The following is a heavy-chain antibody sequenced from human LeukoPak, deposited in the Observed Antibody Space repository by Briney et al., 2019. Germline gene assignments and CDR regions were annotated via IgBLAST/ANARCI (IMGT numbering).Heavy chain of an antibody. CDR2: INPNSGGT. J-gene: IGHJ5*02. D-gene: IGHD2-2*02. CDR1: GYTFTRYY. CDR3: ARDLTVVLPAAILGHWFDP. V-gene: IGHV1-2*02. Sequence: GASVKVSCKPSGYTFTRYYMHWVRQASGQALEWMGWINPNSGGTNYAQKFKGRVTMTRDTSISTAYMELSRLRSDDTAVYYCARDLTVVLPAAILGHWFDPWGQGTLVTVSS.